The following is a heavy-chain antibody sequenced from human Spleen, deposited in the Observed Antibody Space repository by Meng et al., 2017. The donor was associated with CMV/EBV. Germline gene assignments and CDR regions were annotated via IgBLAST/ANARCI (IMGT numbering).Heavy chain of an antibody. J-gene: IGHJ6*02. Sequence: GGSLRLSCAASEFTFSSYAMSWVRQAPGKGLEWVSGISGSGGTTYYAESVKGRFTISRDNSKNTLYLQMNSLRAEDTAVYYCAKALYYYDTSGSDTLYYYYGMDVWGQGTTVTVSS. CDR3: AKALYYYDTSGSDTLYYYYGMDV. CDR2: ISGSGGTT. CDR1: EFTFSSYA. V-gene: IGHV3-23*01. D-gene: IGHD3-22*01.